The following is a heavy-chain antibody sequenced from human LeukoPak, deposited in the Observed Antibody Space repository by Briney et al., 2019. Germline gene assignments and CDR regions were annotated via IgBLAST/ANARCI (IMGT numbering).Heavy chain of an antibody. J-gene: IGHJ6*03. Sequence: GASVKVSCKASGYTFTGYYMHWVRQAPGQGLEWMGWINPNSGGTNYAQKFQGRVTMTRDTSISTAYMELSRPRSDDTAVYYCARGGYSIEYYYYYMDVWGKGTTVTVSS. V-gene: IGHV1-2*02. CDR3: ARGGYSIEYYYYYMDV. CDR2: INPNSGGT. CDR1: GYTFTGYY. D-gene: IGHD5-18*01.